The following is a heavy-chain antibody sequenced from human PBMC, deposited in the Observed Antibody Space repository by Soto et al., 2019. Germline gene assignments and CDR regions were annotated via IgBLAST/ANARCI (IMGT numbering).Heavy chain of an antibody. D-gene: IGHD3-9*01. CDR3: ARVGERWQYFDWFYYFDA. CDR1: GCSIGGRY. V-gene: IGHV4-59*11. CDR2: VYYSGSS. J-gene: IGHJ4*02. Sequence: AETLSLTCTVSGCSIGGRYWGWIRQPPGKGLEWIGYVYYSGSSTSNPSLKSRVTMSADTSKNQLSLKVRSVTAADTAVYYCARVGERWQYFDWFYYFDAWGQGTLVTVSS.